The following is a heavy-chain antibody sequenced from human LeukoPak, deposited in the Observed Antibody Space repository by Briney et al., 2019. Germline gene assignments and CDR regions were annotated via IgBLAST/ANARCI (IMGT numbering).Heavy chain of an antibody. J-gene: IGHJ6*03. Sequence: SETLSLTCTVSGGSISSSSYYWGWIRQPPGKGLEWIGSTYYSGSTYYNPSLKSRVTISVDTSKNQFSLKLSSVTAADTAVYYCARQSGSSSENYYYYYMDVWGKGTTVTISS. D-gene: IGHD6-6*01. V-gene: IGHV4-39*01. CDR1: GGSISSSSYY. CDR2: TYYSGST. CDR3: ARQSGSSSENYYYYYMDV.